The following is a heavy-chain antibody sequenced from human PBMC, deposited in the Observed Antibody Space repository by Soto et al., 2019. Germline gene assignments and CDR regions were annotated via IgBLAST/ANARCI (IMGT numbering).Heavy chain of an antibody. CDR3: ARDHLSVEWLPGPYYYGMDV. V-gene: IGHV3-30-3*01. D-gene: IGHD6-19*01. CDR2: ISYDGYNK. J-gene: IGHJ6*02. CDR1: GFTFSSFA. Sequence: QVQLVESGGGVVQPGRSLRLSCAASGFTFSSFAMHWVRQAPGKGLEWLAVISYDGYNKNYADSMKGRITISRDNSNYTLFLQMNSLRGEDTAVYYCARDHLSVEWLPGPYYYGMDVWGQGATVTVSS.